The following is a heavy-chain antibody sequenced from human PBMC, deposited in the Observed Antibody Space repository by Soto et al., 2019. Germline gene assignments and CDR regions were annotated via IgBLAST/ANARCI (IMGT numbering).Heavy chain of an antibody. CDR2: IYYSGST. CDR1: GGSISSGGYY. CDR3: ARAPREYYYDSSGYYWLYFDL. D-gene: IGHD3-22*01. J-gene: IGHJ2*01. V-gene: IGHV4-31*03. Sequence: SETLSLTCTVSGGSISSGGYYWSWIRQHPGKGLEWIGYIYYSGSTYYNPSLKSRVTISVDTSKNQFSLKLSSVTAADTAVYYCARAPREYYYDSSGYYWLYFDLWGRGTLVTVSS.